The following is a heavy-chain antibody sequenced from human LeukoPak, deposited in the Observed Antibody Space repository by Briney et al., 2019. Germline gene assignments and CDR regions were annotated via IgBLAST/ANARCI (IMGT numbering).Heavy chain of an antibody. J-gene: IGHJ4*02. Sequence: ASVKVSCKASGYTFTSYDINWVRQATGQGLEWMGWMNPNSGNTNYAQKLQGRVTMTTDTSTSTAYMELRSLRSDDTAVYYCSLMDRVVNDYWGQGTLVTVSS. CDR2: MNPNSGNT. D-gene: IGHD3-3*01. V-gene: IGHV1-18*01. CDR1: GYTFTSYD. CDR3: SLMDRVVNDY.